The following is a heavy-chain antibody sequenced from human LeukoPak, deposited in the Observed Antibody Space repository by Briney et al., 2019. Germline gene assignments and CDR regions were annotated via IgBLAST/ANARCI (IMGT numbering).Heavy chain of an antibody. D-gene: IGHD3-16*01. J-gene: IGHJ4*02. Sequence: PGGSLRLSCAASGFIFRNYAMTWVRQAPGKGLEWVSAVSGVGGSTYYAGSVKGRFTISRDNSKSTLYLQMNSLSAEDTAVYYCAKRTVGEGPPFDYWGQGTLVTVSS. V-gene: IGHV3-23*01. CDR3: AKRTVGEGPPFDY. CDR2: VSGVGGST. CDR1: GFIFRNYA.